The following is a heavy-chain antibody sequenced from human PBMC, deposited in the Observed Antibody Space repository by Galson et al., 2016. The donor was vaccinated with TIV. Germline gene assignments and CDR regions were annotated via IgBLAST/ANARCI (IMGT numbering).Heavy chain of an antibody. CDR3: AREVTCGGACYYFDF. CDR1: GFTFDDYD. J-gene: IGHJ4*02. Sequence: SLRVSCAASGFTFDDYDFSWVRQAPGKGLEWVSSITWNGASTGHADSVKGRFTISRDNAKNSLYLQMNDLRVEDTAFYHCAREVTCGGACYYFDFWGQGTLVTVSS. CDR2: ITWNGAST. D-gene: IGHD2-21*02. V-gene: IGHV3-20*01.